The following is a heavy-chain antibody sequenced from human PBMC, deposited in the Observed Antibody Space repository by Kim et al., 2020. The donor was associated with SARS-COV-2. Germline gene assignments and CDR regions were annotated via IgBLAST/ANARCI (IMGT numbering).Heavy chain of an antibody. CDR1: GGTFSSYA. V-gene: IGHV1-69*13. Sequence: SVKVSCKASGGTFSSYAISWVRQAPGQGLEWMGGIIPIFGTANYAQKFQGRVTITADESTSTAYMELSSLRSEDTAVYYCARGSRPYCGGDCYTNWFDPWGQGTLVTVSS. J-gene: IGHJ5*02. CDR2: IIPIFGTA. D-gene: IGHD2-21*01. CDR3: ARGSRPYCGGDCYTNWFDP.